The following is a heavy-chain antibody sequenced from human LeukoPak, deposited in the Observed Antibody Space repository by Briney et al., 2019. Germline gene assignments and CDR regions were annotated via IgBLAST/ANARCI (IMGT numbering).Heavy chain of an antibody. CDR2: ISDSGGRT. CDR1: GITLSNYG. CDR3: TTDEGPRSNYYFDY. Sequence: GGSLRLSCAVSGITLSNYGMSWVRQAPGKGLEWVAGISDSGGRTNYADSVKGRFTISRDNPKNTLYLQMNSLKAEDTAVYYCTTDEGPRSNYYFDYWGQGTLVTVSS. D-gene: IGHD2/OR15-2a*01. V-gene: IGHV3-23*01. J-gene: IGHJ4*02.